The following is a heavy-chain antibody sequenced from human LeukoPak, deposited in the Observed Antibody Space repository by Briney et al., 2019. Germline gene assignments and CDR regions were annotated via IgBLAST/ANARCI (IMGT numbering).Heavy chain of an antibody. J-gene: IGHJ6*03. D-gene: IGHD2-15*01. CDR3: AKTAGDCSGGSCYFFAYYYYYYMDV. Sequence: PSETLSLTSTVSGYSISSGYYWGWIRQPPGKGLEWVSAISGSGGSTYYADSVKGRFTISRDNSKNTLYLQMNSLRAEDTAVYYCAKTAGDCSGGSCYFFAYYYYYYMDVWGKGTTVTVSS. CDR1: GYSISSGYY. CDR2: ISGSGGST. V-gene: IGHV3-23*01.